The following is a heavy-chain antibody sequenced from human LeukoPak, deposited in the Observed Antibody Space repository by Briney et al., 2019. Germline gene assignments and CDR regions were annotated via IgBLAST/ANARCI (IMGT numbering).Heavy chain of an antibody. CDR2: IWYDGSNK. Sequence: GRSLRLSCAASGFTFSSYGMHWVRQAPGKGLEWVAVIWYDGSNKYYADSVKGRFTISRDNSKNTLYLQMNSLRAEDTAVYYCARDGAGIAVAGTGAFDIWGQGTMVTVSS. V-gene: IGHV3-33*01. D-gene: IGHD6-19*01. CDR1: GFTFSSYG. CDR3: ARDGAGIAVAGTGAFDI. J-gene: IGHJ3*02.